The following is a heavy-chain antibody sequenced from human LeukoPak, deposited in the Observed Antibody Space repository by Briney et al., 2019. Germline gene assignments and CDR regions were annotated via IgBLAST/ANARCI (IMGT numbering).Heavy chain of an antibody. CDR1: GFTFDGYA. D-gene: IGHD4-17*01. CDR2: ISWNSGSI. Sequence: GRSLRLSCAASGFTFDGYAMHWVRQAPGKGLEWVSGISWNSGSIGYADSVKGRFTISRDNAKNSLYLQMNSLRAEDTALYYCAKDLYGDYVSALDYWGQGTLVTVSS. CDR3: AKDLYGDYVSALDY. V-gene: IGHV3-9*01. J-gene: IGHJ4*02.